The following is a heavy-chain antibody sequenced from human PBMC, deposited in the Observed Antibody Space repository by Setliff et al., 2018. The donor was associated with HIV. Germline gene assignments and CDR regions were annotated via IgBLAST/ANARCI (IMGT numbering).Heavy chain of an antibody. CDR2: IYYSGST. CDR1: GGSFSSYY. D-gene: IGHD6-19*01. Sequence: TLSLTCAVYGGSFSSYYWSWIRQPPGKGLEWVGSIYYSGSTYYSPSLKSRVTISVDTSKNQFSLTLTSVTAADTAVYYCARQQHSSDLKIWNYWGQGTLVTVSS. J-gene: IGHJ4*02. V-gene: IGHV4-39*01. CDR3: ARQQHSSDLKIWNY.